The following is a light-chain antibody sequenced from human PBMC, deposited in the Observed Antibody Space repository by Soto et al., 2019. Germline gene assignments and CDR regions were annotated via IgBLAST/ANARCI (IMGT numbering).Light chain of an antibody. CDR2: GAS. Sequence: ESVLTQSPGTLSLSPGERATLSCRASQSVSSSYLAWYQQKPGQAPRLLIYGASSRATGIPDRFSGSGSGTDFTLTISSLEPEDFAVYYCQQYGSPPITSGQGTRLEIK. J-gene: IGKJ5*01. CDR3: QQYGSPPIT. V-gene: IGKV3-20*01. CDR1: QSVSSSY.